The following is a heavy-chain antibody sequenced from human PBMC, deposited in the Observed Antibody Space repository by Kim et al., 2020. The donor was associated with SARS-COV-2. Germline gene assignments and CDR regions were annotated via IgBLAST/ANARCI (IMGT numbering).Heavy chain of an antibody. D-gene: IGHD3-10*01. CDR3: AREAYGDVSCDY. Sequence: ASVKVSCKACGYMFTSYGFSWVRQAPGQGLEWLGWISARDGNTKYGQKVQARVIMPTDTSTKAAYMELGSLRSDDTAMYYCAREAYGDVSCDYWGQGTLVTVSS. J-gene: IGHJ4*02. CDR1: GYMFTSYG. V-gene: IGHV1-18*04. CDR2: ISARDGNT.